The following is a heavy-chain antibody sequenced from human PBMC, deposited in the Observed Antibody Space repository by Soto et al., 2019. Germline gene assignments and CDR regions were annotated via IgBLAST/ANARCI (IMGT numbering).Heavy chain of an antibody. Sequence: PGGSLRLSCAASGFTFSSYGMQWVRQAPGKGLEWVAVISYDGSNTYHADSVKGRFTISRDNSKNTLYLQMNSLRAEDTAVYYCAKDPDYGRLRYYYGMDVWGQGTTVTVSS. CDR1: GFTFSSYG. CDR3: AKDPDYGRLRYYYGMDV. D-gene: IGHD4-17*01. V-gene: IGHV3-30*18. J-gene: IGHJ6*02. CDR2: ISYDGSNT.